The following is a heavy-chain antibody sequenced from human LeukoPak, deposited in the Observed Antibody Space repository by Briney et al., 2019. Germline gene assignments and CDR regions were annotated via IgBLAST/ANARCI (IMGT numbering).Heavy chain of an antibody. V-gene: IGHV4-31*03. D-gene: IGHD3-3*01. J-gene: IGHJ6*03. CDR1: GGSISSGGYY. Sequence: SETLSLTCTVPGGSISSGGYYWSWIRQHPGKGLEWIGYIYYSGSTYYNPSLKSRVTISVDTSKNQFSLKLSSVTAADTAVYYCARTLSYYTIPYYYYYMDVWGKGTTVTVSS. CDR3: ARTLSYYTIPYYYYYMDV. CDR2: IYYSGST.